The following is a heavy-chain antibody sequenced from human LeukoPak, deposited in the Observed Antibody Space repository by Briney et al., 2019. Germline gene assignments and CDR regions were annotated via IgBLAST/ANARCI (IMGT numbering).Heavy chain of an antibody. Sequence: PGGSLRLSCAASGFTFSSYAMSWVRQAPGKGLEWVSVVSGSGGSTYCADSVKGRFTISRDDSKNTLYLQMNSLRAEDTAAYYCAKETEAAAGPLDYWGQGTLVTVSS. J-gene: IGHJ4*02. CDR2: VSGSGGST. CDR3: AKETEAAAGPLDY. D-gene: IGHD6-13*01. V-gene: IGHV3-23*01. CDR1: GFTFSSYA.